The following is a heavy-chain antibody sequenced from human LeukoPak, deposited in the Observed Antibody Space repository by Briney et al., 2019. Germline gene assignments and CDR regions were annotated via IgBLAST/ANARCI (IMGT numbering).Heavy chain of an antibody. D-gene: IGHD3-22*01. J-gene: IGHJ4*02. CDR2: IKQDGSEK. V-gene: IGHV3-7*03. CDR3: ARRAGDYSHPYDY. Sequence: GGSLRLSCAASGFTFRSYAMHWVRQAPGKGLEWVANIKQDGSEKYYVDSVKGRFTISRDNSKNTLYLQMNSLRAEDTAVYYCARRAGDYSHPYDYWGQGTLVTVSS. CDR1: GFTFRSYA.